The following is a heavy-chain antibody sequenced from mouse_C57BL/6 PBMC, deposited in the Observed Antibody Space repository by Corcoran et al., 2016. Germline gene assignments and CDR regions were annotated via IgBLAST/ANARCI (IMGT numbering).Heavy chain of an antibody. CDR1: GFSLSTSGMG. Sequence: QVTLKESGPGILQSSQTLSLTCSFSGFSLSTSGMGVSWIRQPSGKGLEWLAHIYWDDDKRYNPSLKSRLTISKDTSRNQVFLKITSVDTADTATYYCARVYYGNYVEPFFDYWGQGTTLTVSS. CDR2: IYWDDDK. J-gene: IGHJ2*01. V-gene: IGHV8-12*01. CDR3: ARVYYGNYVEPFFDY. D-gene: IGHD2-1*01.